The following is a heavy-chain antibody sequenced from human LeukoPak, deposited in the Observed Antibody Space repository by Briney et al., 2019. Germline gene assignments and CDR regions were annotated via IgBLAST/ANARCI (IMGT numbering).Heavy chain of an antibody. Sequence: GGSLRLSCAASGLTFSRYAMSWVRQAPGKGLDWVSGISGSGGSTYYARSVKGRFTISRDNSKNTLYLQMNSLRAEDTAVYYCAKMSSDDYYTAFDIWGQGTMVTVSS. J-gene: IGHJ3*02. V-gene: IGHV3-23*01. CDR3: AKMSSDDYYTAFDI. CDR1: GLTFSRYA. D-gene: IGHD3-22*01. CDR2: ISGSGGST.